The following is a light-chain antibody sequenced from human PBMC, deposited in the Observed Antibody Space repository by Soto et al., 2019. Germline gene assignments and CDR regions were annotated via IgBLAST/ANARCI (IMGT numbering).Light chain of an antibody. V-gene: IGKV3-15*01. CDR3: QQYNNWPPWT. Sequence: EVVITQSPTAVSVSPGERVTLSCRASQSVSSSLAWYQQKPGQAPRLLIYGASTRATGIPARFSCSGSGTEFTLTISSLQSEDFAVYYCQQYNNWPPWTFGQGTKVDI. CDR2: GAS. J-gene: IGKJ1*01. CDR1: QSVSSS.